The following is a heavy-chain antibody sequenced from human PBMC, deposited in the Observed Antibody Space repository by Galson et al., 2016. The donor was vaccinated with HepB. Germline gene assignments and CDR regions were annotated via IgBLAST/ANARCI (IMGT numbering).Heavy chain of an antibody. CDR3: TTDYDILIT. J-gene: IGHJ4*02. D-gene: IGHD3-9*01. Sequence: VGRIKSKTEGGTTDYAAPVQGRFTISRDDSNPTLYLQMNSLKTEDTAVYYCTTDYDILITWGQGTLVTVSS. CDR2: IKSKTEGGTT. V-gene: IGHV3-15*01.